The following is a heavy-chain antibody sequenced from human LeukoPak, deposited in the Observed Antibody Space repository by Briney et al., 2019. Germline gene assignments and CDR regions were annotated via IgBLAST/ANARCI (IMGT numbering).Heavy chain of an antibody. CDR2: ISGSGGST. J-gene: IGHJ5*02. Sequence: GGSLRLSCAASGFTFSSYAMSWVRQAPGKGLEWVSAISGSGGSTYYADSVKGRFTISRDNSKNMLYLQMNSLRAEDTAVYYCAEIIAVAGTGWFDPWGQGTLVTVSS. CDR3: AEIIAVAGTGWFDP. D-gene: IGHD6-19*01. CDR1: GFTFSSYA. V-gene: IGHV3-23*01.